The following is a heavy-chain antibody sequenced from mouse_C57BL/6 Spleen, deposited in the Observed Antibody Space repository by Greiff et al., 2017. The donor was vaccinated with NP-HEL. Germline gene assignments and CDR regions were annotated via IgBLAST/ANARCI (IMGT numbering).Heavy chain of an antibody. V-gene: IGHV1-81*01. D-gene: IGHD1-1*01. CDR3: YYGSSYGYFDV. J-gene: IGHJ1*03. CDR1: GYTFTSYG. CDR2: IYPRSGNT. Sequence: VQLQQSGAELARPGASVKLSCKASGYTFTSYGISWVKQRPGQGLEWIGEIYPRSGNTYYNEKFRGKATLTADKSSSTAYMELRSLTSEDSAVYFCYYGSSYGYFDVWGTGTTVTVSS.